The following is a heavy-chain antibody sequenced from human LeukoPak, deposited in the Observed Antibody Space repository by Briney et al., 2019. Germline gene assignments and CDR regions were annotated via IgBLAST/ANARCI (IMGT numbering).Heavy chain of an antibody. CDR1: GFTVSSNY. J-gene: IGHJ5*02. Sequence: GGSLRLSCAASGFTVSSNYMSWVRQAPGKGLECVSVIYSGGSTYYADSVKGRFTISRDNSKNTLYLQMNSLRAEDTAVYYCARGALRVHTVGVAWGQGTLVTVSS. CDR3: ARGALRVHTVGVA. CDR2: IYSGGST. V-gene: IGHV3-66*01. D-gene: IGHD2-8*01.